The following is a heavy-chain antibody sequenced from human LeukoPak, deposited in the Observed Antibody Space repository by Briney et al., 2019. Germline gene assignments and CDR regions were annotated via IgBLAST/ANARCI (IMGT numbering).Heavy chain of an antibody. CDR1: GFTFSDYY. Sequence: KPGGSLRLSCAASGFTFSDYYMSWIRQAPGKGLEWGSYISSSGSTIYYADSVKGRFTISRDNAKNSLYLQMKSLRAEDTAVYYCARLRSSSFYYYYMDVWGKGTTVTVSS. V-gene: IGHV3-11*01. CDR2: ISSSGSTI. CDR3: ARLRSSSFYYYYMDV. J-gene: IGHJ6*03. D-gene: IGHD6-6*01.